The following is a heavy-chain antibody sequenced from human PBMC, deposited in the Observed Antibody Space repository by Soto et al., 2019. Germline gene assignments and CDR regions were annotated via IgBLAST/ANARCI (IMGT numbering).Heavy chain of an antibody. Sequence: GESLKISCKGSGYTFTDYWIGWVRQLPGKGLEWMGIIYPGDSDTRYSPSFQGHVTITVDKSTSTAYLQWNTLKAQDTAMYYCERHISNFPYYYYAMDAWGQGTPLTVSS. J-gene: IGHJ6*02. CDR1: GYTFTDYW. CDR3: ERHISNFPYYYYAMDA. D-gene: IGHD4-4*01. CDR2: IYPGDSDT. V-gene: IGHV5-51*01.